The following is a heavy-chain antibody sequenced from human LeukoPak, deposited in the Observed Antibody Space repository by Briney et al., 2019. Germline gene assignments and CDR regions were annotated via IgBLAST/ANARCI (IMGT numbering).Heavy chain of an antibody. J-gene: IGHJ4*02. Sequence: PSETLSLTCTVSGGSISSSSAYWGWIRQPPGKGLEWIGSIYYNKNTYYNPSLKSRVTISADTSKNQFSLTLGSVSATDTAVYYCVSPRGFSYGYFDYWGQGTLVTVSS. CDR3: VSPRGFSYGYFDY. D-gene: IGHD5-18*01. CDR2: IYYNKNT. CDR1: GGSISSSSAY. V-gene: IGHV4-39*01.